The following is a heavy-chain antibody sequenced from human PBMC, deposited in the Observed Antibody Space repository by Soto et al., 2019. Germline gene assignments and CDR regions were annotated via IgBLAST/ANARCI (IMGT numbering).Heavy chain of an antibody. J-gene: IGHJ4*02. D-gene: IGHD6-19*01. CDR2: IYYSGST. Sequence: SETLSLTCTVSCGSISSYYWSWIRQTPGKGLEWIGYIYYSGSTNYNPSLKSRVTISVDTSKNQFSLKLSSVTAADSAVYYCARDRSSGWYRDFDYWGQGTLVTVSS. CDR1: CGSISSYY. V-gene: IGHV4-59*01. CDR3: ARDRSSGWYRDFDY.